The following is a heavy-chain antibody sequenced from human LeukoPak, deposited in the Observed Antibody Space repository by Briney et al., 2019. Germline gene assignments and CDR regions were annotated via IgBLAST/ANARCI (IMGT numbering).Heavy chain of an antibody. CDR2: IYTSGST. D-gene: IGHD1-26*01. J-gene: IGHJ6*03. CDR3: ARDFYIVGATYYYMDV. CDR1: GGSFSGYY. Sequence: SETLSLTCAVYGGSFSGYYWSWIRQPAGKGLEWIGRIYTSGSTNYNPSLKSRVTMSVDTSKNQFSLKLSSVTAADTAVYYCARDFYIVGATYYYMDVWGKGTTVTVSS. V-gene: IGHV4-4*07.